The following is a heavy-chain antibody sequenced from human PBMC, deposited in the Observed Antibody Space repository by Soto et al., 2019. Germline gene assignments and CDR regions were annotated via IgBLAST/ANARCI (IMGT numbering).Heavy chain of an antibody. Sequence: QVQLVESGGGVVQPGRSLRLSCAASGFTFSRYVMHWVRQAPGKGLEWVAVISYDGNNKYYADSVKGRFTISRDNSKNTLYLQMNSLRAEDTAVYYCARAGCDGGRCYTLVGLRYGMDVWGQGTTVTVSS. CDR2: ISYDGNNK. J-gene: IGHJ6*02. CDR3: ARAGCDGGRCYTLVGLRYGMDV. V-gene: IGHV3-30-3*01. CDR1: GFTFSRYV. D-gene: IGHD2-15*01.